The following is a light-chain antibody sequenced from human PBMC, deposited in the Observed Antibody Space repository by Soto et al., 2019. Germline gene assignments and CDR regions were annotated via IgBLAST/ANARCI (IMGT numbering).Light chain of an antibody. CDR3: QQYDNLPT. V-gene: IGKV1-33*01. CDR2: DAS. J-gene: IGKJ5*01. Sequence: IQMTQSPSSLSASVGDRVTITCPASQNINNYLNWYQQKPGRAPKLLIYDASNLEAGVPSRFRGGGSGTDFTFTISSLQPEDIATYYCQQYDNLPTFGQGTRLEIK. CDR1: QNINNY.